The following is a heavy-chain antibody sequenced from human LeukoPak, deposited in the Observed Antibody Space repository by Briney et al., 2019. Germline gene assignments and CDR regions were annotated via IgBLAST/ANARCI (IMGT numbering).Heavy chain of an antibody. CDR3: ARMDGSNWTFDY. V-gene: IGHV1-2*02. CDR1: GYTFTGYY. CDR2: INPNSGGT. D-gene: IGHD6-13*01. Sequence: GASVKVSCKASGYTFTGYYMHWVRQAPGQGLEWMGWINPNSGGTNYAQKFQGRVTMTRDTSISTAYMELSRLRSDETAVYYCARMDGSNWTFDYWGQGTLVTVSS. J-gene: IGHJ4*02.